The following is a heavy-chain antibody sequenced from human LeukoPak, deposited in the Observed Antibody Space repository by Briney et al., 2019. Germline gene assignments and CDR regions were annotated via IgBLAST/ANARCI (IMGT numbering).Heavy chain of an antibody. CDR2: IYYTGNT. J-gene: IGHJ5*02. Sequence: PSETLSFTCTVSGASISTEPYFWSCIRQHPVKGLECLGYIYYTGNTASNPSLQSRLTISRDTSGNQFSLSLTSVTAADTAVYYCAGGPAYLDSVPNSWGQGTLVTVSS. D-gene: IGHD3-22*01. CDR3: AGGPAYLDSVPNS. CDR1: GASISTEPYF. V-gene: IGHV4-31*03.